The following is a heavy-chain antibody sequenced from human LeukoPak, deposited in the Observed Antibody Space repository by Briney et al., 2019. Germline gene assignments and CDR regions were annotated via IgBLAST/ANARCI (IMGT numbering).Heavy chain of an antibody. J-gene: IGHJ4*02. CDR3: ARDGALLPHGKWELRSPLGY. V-gene: IGHV3-74*01. D-gene: IGHD1-26*01. Sequence: PGGSLRLSCAASGFTFSSYWMHWVRQAPGKGLVWVSRINTDGSSTSYADSVKGRFTISRDNAKNTLYLQMNSLRAEDTAVYYCARDGALLPHGKWELRSPLGYWGQGTLVTVSS. CDR1: GFTFSSYW. CDR2: INTDGSST.